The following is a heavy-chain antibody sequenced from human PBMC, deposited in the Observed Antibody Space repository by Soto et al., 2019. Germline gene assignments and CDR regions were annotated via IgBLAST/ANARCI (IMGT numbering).Heavy chain of an antibody. V-gene: IGHV1-18*01. CDR2: ISAYNGNT. CDR3: ARDEGYYDFWIGYFSRYYYYGTDV. Sequence: ASVKVSCKASGYTFTSYGISWVRQAPGQGLEWMGWISAYNGNTNYAQKLQGRVTMTTDTSTSTAYMELRSLRSDDTAVYYCARDEGYYDFWIGYFSRYYYYGTDVWGQGTTVTVSS. J-gene: IGHJ6*02. D-gene: IGHD3-3*01. CDR1: GYTFTSYG.